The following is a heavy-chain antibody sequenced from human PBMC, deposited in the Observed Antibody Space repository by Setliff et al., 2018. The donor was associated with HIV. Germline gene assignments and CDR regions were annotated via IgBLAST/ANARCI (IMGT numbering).Heavy chain of an antibody. J-gene: IGHJ4*02. CDR1: GGSVSSSSYY. V-gene: IGHV4-39*01. CDR2: IYYSGDT. Sequence: SETLSLTCTVSGGSVSSSSYYWGWIRQPTGKGLEWIGTIYYSGDTQYNPSFKTRVIMSVDTSKDQFSLRLISVTAADTAVYYCARMEATRPPRGLDYWGPGTLVTVS. D-gene: IGHD6-6*01. CDR3: ARMEATRPPRGLDY.